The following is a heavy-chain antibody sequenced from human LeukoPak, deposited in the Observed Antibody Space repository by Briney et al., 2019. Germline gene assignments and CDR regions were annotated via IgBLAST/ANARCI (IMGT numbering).Heavy chain of an antibody. J-gene: IGHJ4*02. V-gene: IGHV1-69*13. CDR3: ARDGDGSGSYYPYFDY. CDR1: GDTFSSYA. Sequence: SVKVSCKASGDTFSSYAISWVRQAPGQGLEWLGGIIPIFGTANYAQKFQGRVTITADESTSTAYMELSSLRSEDTAVYYCARDGDGSGSYYPYFDYWGQGTLVTVSS. D-gene: IGHD3-10*01. CDR2: IIPIFGTA.